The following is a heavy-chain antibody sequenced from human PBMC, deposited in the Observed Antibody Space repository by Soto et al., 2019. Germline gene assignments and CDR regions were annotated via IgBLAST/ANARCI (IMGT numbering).Heavy chain of an antibody. V-gene: IGHV1-2*04. CDR3: ARDPLPYCSSTSCYSYGMDV. D-gene: IGHD2-2*01. CDR2: INPNSGGT. J-gene: IGHJ6*02. CDR1: GYTFTGYY. Sequence: ASVKVSCKASGYTFTGYYMHWVRQAPGQGLEWMGWINPNSGGTNYAQKFQGWVTMTRDTSISTAYMELSRLRSDDTAVYYCARDPLPYCSSTSCYSYGMDVWSQGTTVTVSS.